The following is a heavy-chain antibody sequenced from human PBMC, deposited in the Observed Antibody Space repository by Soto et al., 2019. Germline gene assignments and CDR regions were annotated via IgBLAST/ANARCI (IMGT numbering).Heavy chain of an antibody. D-gene: IGHD1-26*01. V-gene: IGHV1-2*02. CDR2: INPNSGGT. CDR1: GYTFTGYY. J-gene: IGHJ4*02. Sequence: GASVKVSCKASGYTFTGYYMHWVRQAPGQGLEWMGWINPNSGGTNYAQKFQGRVTMTRDTSISTAYMELNSLRAEDTAVYYCAKRFSGSYSLWGQGTLVTVSS. CDR3: AKRFSGSYSL.